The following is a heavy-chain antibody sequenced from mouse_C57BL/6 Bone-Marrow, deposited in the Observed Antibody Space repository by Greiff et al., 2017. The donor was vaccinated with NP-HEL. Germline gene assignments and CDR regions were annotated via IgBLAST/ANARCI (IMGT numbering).Heavy chain of an antibody. CDR1: GYTFTDYC. CDR2: IYPEDGET. CDR3: ASDGIGGYGEGTWFAY. D-gene: IGHD2-13*01. Sequence: VQLQPSFSSLLKPGASVKLSCKASGYTFTDYCMHWVKQRPDQGLEWIGRIYPEDGETKYDPKFQGKATITADTSSNTAYLQLSSLTSEDTAVYYCASDGIGGYGEGTWFAYWGQGTVVTVSA. V-gene: IGHV14-2*02. J-gene: IGHJ3*01.